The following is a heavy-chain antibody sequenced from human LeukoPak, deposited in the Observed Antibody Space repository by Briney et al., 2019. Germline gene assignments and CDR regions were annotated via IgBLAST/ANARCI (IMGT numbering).Heavy chain of an antibody. CDR2: INHSGST. J-gene: IGHJ4*02. CDR1: GGSFSGYY. CDR3: ASGSYPTY. Sequence: SETLSLTCAVYGGSFSGYYWSWIRQPPGKGLEWIGEINHSGSTNYNPSLKSRVTISVDTSKNQFSLKLSSVTAADTAVYYCASGSYPTYWGQGTLVTVSS. V-gene: IGHV4-34*01. D-gene: IGHD1-26*01.